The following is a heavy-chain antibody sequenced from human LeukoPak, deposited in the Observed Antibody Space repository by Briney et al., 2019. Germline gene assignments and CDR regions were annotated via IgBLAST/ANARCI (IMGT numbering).Heavy chain of an antibody. CDR3: ARARHQRAAGIGKLLYYYYYYMDV. Sequence: ASVKVSCKASGYTFTSYYMHWVRQAPGQGLEWMGIINPSGGSTSYAQKFQGRVTMTRDMSTSTVYMELSSLRSEDTAVYYCARARHQRAAGIGKLLYYYYYYMDVWGKGTTVTVSS. D-gene: IGHD6-13*01. CDR1: GYTFTSYY. J-gene: IGHJ6*03. V-gene: IGHV1-46*01. CDR2: INPSGGST.